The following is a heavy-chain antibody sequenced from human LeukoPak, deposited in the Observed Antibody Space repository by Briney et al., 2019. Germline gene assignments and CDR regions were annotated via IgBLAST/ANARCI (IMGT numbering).Heavy chain of an antibody. CDR3: ARGLGGDQGYFDL. CDR1: GFIFDDYA. D-gene: IGHD2-21*01. CDR2: ISWNSGSL. Sequence: GGSLRLSFAASGFIFDDYAMHWVRQAPGKGLEWVSGISWNSGSLAYADSVKGRFTISRDNAKNSLYLQMNSLRTVDTALYYCARGLGGDQGYFDLWDRGTLATVSS. J-gene: IGHJ2*01. V-gene: IGHV3-9*01.